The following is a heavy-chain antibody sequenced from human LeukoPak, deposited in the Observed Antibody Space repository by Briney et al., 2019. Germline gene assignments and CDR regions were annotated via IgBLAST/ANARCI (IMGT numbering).Heavy chain of an antibody. V-gene: IGHV3-23*01. D-gene: IGHD5-18*01. J-gene: IGHJ4*02. CDR3: GKTTVGYSSGQKPAWPVDY. Sequence: GGSLRLSCAASGITFRIYAMSWVRQAPGKGLEWVSAISGSGGSPHYADPVKGRFTISRDNSRNTVYLQINSLRAEDTAVYYCGKTTVGYSSGQKPAWPVDYWGQGTLVTVSS. CDR2: ISGSGGSP. CDR1: GITFRIYA.